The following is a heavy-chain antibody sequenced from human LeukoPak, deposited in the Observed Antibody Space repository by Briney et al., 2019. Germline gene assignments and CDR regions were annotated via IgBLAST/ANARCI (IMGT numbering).Heavy chain of an antibody. CDR1: GFTFTAYT. J-gene: IGHJ5*02. D-gene: IGHD5-18*01. CDR3: ARDTAMVKFDP. Sequence: PGGSLRLSCAASGFTFTAYTINWVPQAPGKGLEWVSSISSTSYIYYADSVKGRFTLSRDNAKNSVYLQMNSLRAEDTAVYYCARDTAMVKFDPWGQGTLVTVSS. V-gene: IGHV3-21*01. CDR2: ISSTSYI.